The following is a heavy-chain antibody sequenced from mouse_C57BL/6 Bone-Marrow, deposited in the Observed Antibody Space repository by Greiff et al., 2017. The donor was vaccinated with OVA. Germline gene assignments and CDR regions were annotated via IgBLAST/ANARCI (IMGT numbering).Heavy chain of an antibody. D-gene: IGHD1-1*01. CDR2: ILPGSGST. J-gene: IGHJ2*01. CDR1: GYTFTGYW. CDR3: ARGVGFQYYFDD. V-gene: IGHV1-9*01. Sequence: QVQLQQSGAELMKPGASVKLSCKATGYTFTGYWIEWVKQRPGHGLEWIGEILPGSGSTNYTEKFKGKATFTADTSTNTAYMQISSLTPEDSAIYYCARGVGFQYYFDDWGQGTTLTVSS.